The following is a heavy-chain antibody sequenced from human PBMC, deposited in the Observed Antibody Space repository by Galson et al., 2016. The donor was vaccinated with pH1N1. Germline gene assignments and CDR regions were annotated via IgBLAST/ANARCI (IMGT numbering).Heavy chain of an antibody. Sequence: SLRLSCAASGFDFSSYGMFWVRQAPRKGLEWVAAMWHDGSHEYYSDSVNGRFTISRDNSKNTLYLQMDRLTGEDTAVYYCVRDFSYCRGLSCFSTPFFNWFDTWGQGTLVTVSS. CDR3: VRDFSYCRGLSCFSTPFFNWFDT. CDR1: GFDFSSYG. D-gene: IGHD2-15*01. CDR2: MWHDGSHE. V-gene: IGHV3-33*07. J-gene: IGHJ5*02.